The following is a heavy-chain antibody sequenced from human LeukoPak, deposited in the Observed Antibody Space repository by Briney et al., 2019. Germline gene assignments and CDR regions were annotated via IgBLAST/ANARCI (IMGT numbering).Heavy chain of an antibody. J-gene: IGHJ4*02. CDR1: GGSISSYY. D-gene: IGHD4-17*01. V-gene: IGHV4-59*01. CDR2: IYYSGST. CDR3: ARGLNRNDYGDYGY. Sequence: SETLSLTCTVSGGSISSYYWSWIRQPPGKRLEWIGYIYYSGSTNYNPSLKSRDTISVDTSKNQFSLKLSSVTAADTAVYYCARGLNRNDYGDYGYWGQGTLVTVSS.